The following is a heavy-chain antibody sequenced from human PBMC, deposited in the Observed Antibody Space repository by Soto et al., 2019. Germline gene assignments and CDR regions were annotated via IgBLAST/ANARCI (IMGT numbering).Heavy chain of an antibody. CDR1: GFTFSTYW. CDR2: IDPDGSQK. J-gene: IGHJ4*02. Sequence: EVQLVDSGGDLVQPGGSLRLSFAASGFTFSTYWMSWVRQAPGKGLEWVANIDPDGSQKYYVDSGKGRFTISRDNAKNSLYLQMNSLRAEDTAVYYCARDMGPSGAYGYWGQGTLVTVSS. D-gene: IGHD1-26*01. CDR3: ARDMGPSGAYGY. V-gene: IGHV3-7*03.